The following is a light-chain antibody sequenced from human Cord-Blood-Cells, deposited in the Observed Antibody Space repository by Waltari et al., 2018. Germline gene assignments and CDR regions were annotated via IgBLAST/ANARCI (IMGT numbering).Light chain of an antibody. CDR1: QSVSSH. J-gene: IGKJ4*01. V-gene: IGKV3-11*01. CDR2: DAS. CDR3: QQRSNWPLT. Sequence: EIVLTQSPATLSLSPGERAPLSCRASQSVSSHLAWYQQKPGQPPRLLIYDASNRATGIPARFSGSGSGADFTLTISSLGPEDFAVYDCQQRSNWPLTFGGGTKVEIK.